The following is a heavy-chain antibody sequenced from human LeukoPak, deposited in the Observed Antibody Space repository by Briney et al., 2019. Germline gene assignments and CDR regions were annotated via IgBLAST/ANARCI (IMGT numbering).Heavy chain of an antibody. CDR1: GYTFTNND. D-gene: IGHD6-13*01. CDR2: ISAYNGNT. V-gene: IGHV1-18*01. CDR3: ARVLVAAAGIDY. J-gene: IGHJ4*02. Sequence: ASVKVSCTASGYTFTNNDMSWVRQAPGQGLEWMGWISAYNGNTNYAQKLQGRVTMTTDTSTSTAYMELRSLRSDDTAVYYCARVLVAAAGIDYWGQGTLVTVSS.